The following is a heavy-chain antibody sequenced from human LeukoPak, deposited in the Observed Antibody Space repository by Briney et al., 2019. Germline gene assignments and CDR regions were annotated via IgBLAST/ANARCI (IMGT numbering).Heavy chain of an antibody. V-gene: IGHV3-21*01. CDR2: ISSSSSYI. CDR1: SVTFSSDS. Sequence: GGTLRLSCSAYSVTFSSDSMNCVRQAPGKELKWVSSISSSSSYIYYADSVKGRFTISRDNAKNSLYLQMNSLRAEDTAVYYCARVRNTPPFYYYGMDVWGQGTTVTVSS. CDR3: ARVRNTPPFYYYGMDV. J-gene: IGHJ6*02.